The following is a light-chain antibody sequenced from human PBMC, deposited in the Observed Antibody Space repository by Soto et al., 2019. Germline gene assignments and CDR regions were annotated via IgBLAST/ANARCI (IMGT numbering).Light chain of an antibody. V-gene: IGKV3-11*01. CDR2: DAS. CDR3: KQRSNWTLT. J-gene: IGKJ4*01. CDR1: QSVSSY. Sequence: EIVFTQSPATLSLSPGERATLSCRASQSVSSYLAWFQQKPGQAPRLLIYDASNRATGIPARFSGSGSGTDFTLTISSLETEDFAVYYCKQRSNWTLTVGGGTKVDIK.